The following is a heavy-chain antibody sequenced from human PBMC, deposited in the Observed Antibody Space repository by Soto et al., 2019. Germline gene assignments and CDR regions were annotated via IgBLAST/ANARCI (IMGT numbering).Heavy chain of an antibody. CDR2: INWNGVGT. CDR1: GFTFDDYG. CDR3: ARDKYQLPY. Sequence: PGGSLRLSCAASGFTFDDYGMSWVRQAPGKGLEWVSGINWNGVGTSYADSVKGRFTISRDNAKNSLYLQMDSLRAEDTALYYCARDKYQLPYCGQGTLVTVSS. J-gene: IGHJ4*02. D-gene: IGHD2-2*01. V-gene: IGHV3-20*04.